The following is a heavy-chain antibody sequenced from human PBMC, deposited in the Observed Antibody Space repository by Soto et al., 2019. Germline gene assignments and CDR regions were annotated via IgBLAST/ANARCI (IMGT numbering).Heavy chain of an antibody. Sequence: QLQLEESGSGLVRPSQTLSLTCAVSGGSINSGGYSWSWVRQPQGKGLEWLGYIDHTGSTLYKSSLRGRRSMSVDNSKNQCSLKLRSVTAADTDVYYCARSLHYALDYWGQGTLVTGSS. CDR2: IDHTGST. CDR1: GGSINSGGYS. V-gene: IGHV4-30-2*01. J-gene: IGHJ4*02. CDR3: ARSLHYALDY. D-gene: IGHD3-16*01.